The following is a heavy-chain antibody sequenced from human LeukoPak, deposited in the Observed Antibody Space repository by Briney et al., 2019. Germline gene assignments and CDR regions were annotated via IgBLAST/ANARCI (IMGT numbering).Heavy chain of an antibody. J-gene: IGHJ4*02. CDR1: GFVFTIYT. D-gene: IGHD1-26*01. V-gene: IGHV3-64D*06. CDR2: ISGSGNGFSI. CDR3: VKDFGRIRGTPDS. Sequence: PGGSLRLSCSASGFVFTIYTMYWVRQAPGKGPEYVPTISGSGNGFSIYYADSVKGRFTISRDDSKSILYLQMKGLRSEDTAVYYCVKDFGRIRGTPDSWGQGTLVTVSS.